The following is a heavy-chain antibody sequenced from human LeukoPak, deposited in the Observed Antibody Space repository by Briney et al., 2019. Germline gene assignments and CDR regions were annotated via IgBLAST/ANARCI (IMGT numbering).Heavy chain of an antibody. CDR1: GFTFSRYG. CDR3: AKANDYGDYGPSNY. Sequence: GGSLRLSCAASGFTFSRYGMHWVRQAPGKGLEWVVHVHFHGTNKYYVDSVKGRFTISRDNSKNTMYLQMNSLRAEDTAVYYCAKANDYGDYGPSNYWGQGTLVTVSS. J-gene: IGHJ4*02. V-gene: IGHV3-30*02. CDR2: VHFHGTNK. D-gene: IGHD4-17*01.